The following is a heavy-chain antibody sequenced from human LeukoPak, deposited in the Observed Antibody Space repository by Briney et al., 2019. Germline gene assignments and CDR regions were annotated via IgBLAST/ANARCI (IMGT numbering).Heavy chain of an antibody. CDR3: ARDHGYDS. J-gene: IGHJ5*01. Sequence: GGSLRLSCAASGFSFTSYWMIWVCQAPGKGLEWVANINEDGSEKKYVDSVRGRITISRDNVKNSLFLQMNSLTVDDTAVYYCARDHGYDSWGQGTLVTVSS. CDR1: GFSFTSYW. V-gene: IGHV3-7*05. D-gene: IGHD5-18*01. CDR2: INEDGSEK.